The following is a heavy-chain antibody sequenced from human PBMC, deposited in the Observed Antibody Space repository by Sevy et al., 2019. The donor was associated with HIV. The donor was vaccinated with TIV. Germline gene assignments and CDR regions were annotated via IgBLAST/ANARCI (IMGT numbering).Heavy chain of an antibody. CDR2: VNAISSNI. J-gene: IGHJ4*02. V-gene: IGHV3-21*01. CDR3: ARDLFSGGNAVYGY. Sequence: GGSLRLSCAASGFTFSSYAMNWVRQAPGKGLEWVSSVNAISSNIYYADSVKGRFTISRDNAENSLYLQMNSVRAEDTAVYYCARDLFSGGNAVYGYWGQGTLVTVSS. CDR1: GFTFSSYA. D-gene: IGHD2-15*01.